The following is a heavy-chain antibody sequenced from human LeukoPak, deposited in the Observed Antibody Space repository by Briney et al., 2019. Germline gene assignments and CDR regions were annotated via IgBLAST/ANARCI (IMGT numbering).Heavy chain of an antibody. CDR1: GGSFSGYY. CDR3: AGSGGNSSLDY. CDR2: INHSGST. Sequence: PSETLSLTCAVYGGSFSGYYWSWIRQPPGKGLEWIGEINHSGSTNYNPSLKSRVTISVDTSKNQFSLKLSSVSAADTAVYYCAGSGGNSSLDYWGQGTLVTVSS. J-gene: IGHJ4*02. D-gene: IGHD2-21*02. V-gene: IGHV4-34*01.